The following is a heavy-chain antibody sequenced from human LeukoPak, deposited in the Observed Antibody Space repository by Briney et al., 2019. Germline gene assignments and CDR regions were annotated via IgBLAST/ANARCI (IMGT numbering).Heavy chain of an antibody. J-gene: IGHJ6*02. V-gene: IGHV4-39*01. CDR3: ARQLYSRATV. CDR2: IYYSGST. D-gene: IGHD6-25*01. CDR1: GGSISSSNYF. Sequence: SETLSLTCTVSGGSISSSNYFWGWIRQPQGKGLEWIVNIYYSGSTYYNPSHKSRVTISLATSKNQFSLQLSSVTVADTAVYYCARQLYSRATVWGQGTTVTLSS.